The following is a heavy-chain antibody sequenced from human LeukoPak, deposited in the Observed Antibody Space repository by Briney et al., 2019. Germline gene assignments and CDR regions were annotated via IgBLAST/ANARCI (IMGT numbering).Heavy chain of an antibody. D-gene: IGHD5-18*01. V-gene: IGHV3-53*04. CDR1: GFTVSINC. CDR3: ARVDTVMAYYFDL. CDR2: IYSGGTT. J-gene: IGHJ4*02. Sequence: GGSLRLSCAASGFTVSINCMTWVRQAPGEGLEWVSTIYSGGTTYYADSVMGRFTISRHNSRNTLYLQMNSLRAEDTAVYYCARVDTVMAYYFDLWGQGTLVTVSS.